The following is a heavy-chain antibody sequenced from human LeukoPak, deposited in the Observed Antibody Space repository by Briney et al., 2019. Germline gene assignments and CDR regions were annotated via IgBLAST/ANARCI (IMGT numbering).Heavy chain of an antibody. V-gene: IGHV1-69*04. CDR1: GGTFSSYA. J-gene: IGHJ4*02. Sequence: GSSVKVSCKASGGTFSSYAISWVRQAPGQGLEWMGRIIPILGIANYAQKFQGRVTITADKSTSTAYMELSSLRSEDTAVYYCASEAQLGYCSSTSCYGDYWGQGTLVTVSS. D-gene: IGHD2-2*01. CDR3: ASEAQLGYCSSTSCYGDY. CDR2: IIPILGIA.